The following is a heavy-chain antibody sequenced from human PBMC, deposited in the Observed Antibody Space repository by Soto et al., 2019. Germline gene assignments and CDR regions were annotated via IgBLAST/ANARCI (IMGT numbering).Heavy chain of an antibody. Sequence: SETLSLTCAVNGGSFSGYYWSWIRQPPGKGLEWIGEINHRGSTNHNPSLKRRVTISVDTSKKQMSLKLSSATAADTAVYYCARGRGTTMTPVHYYMDVWGKGTTVTVSS. CDR1: GGSFSGYY. V-gene: IGHV4-34*01. D-gene: IGHD4-17*01. CDR3: ARGRGTTMTPVHYYMDV. CDR2: INHRGST. J-gene: IGHJ6*03.